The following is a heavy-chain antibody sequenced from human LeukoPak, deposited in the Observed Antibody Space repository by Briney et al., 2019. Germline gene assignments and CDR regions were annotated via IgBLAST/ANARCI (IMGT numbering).Heavy chain of an antibody. CDR1: GFTFNTYG. Sequence: PGGSLRLSCAASGFTFNTYGMTWVRQAPGKGLGWVAVIRHDGSNTHYADSVKGRFTISRDNSKNTLYLQMNSLRAEDTAVYYCARDATQIQVWFDGYSDHWGQGTLVTVSS. CDR2: IRHDGSNT. D-gene: IGHD2-21*01. V-gene: IGHV3-33*01. J-gene: IGHJ4*02. CDR3: ARDATQIQVWFDGYSDH.